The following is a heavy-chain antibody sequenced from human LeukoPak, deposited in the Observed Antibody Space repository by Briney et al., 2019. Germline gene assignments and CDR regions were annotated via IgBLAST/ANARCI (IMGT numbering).Heavy chain of an antibody. Sequence: SETLSLTCTVSGGSISSSSYYWGWIRQPPGKGLEWIGSIYYSGSTYYNPSLKSRVTISVDTSKNQFSLKLSSVTAADTAVYYCARDLSYRADYWGQGILVTVSS. CDR2: IYYSGST. CDR3: ARDLSYRADY. D-gene: IGHD1-26*01. V-gene: IGHV4-39*07. CDR1: GGSISSSSYY. J-gene: IGHJ4*02.